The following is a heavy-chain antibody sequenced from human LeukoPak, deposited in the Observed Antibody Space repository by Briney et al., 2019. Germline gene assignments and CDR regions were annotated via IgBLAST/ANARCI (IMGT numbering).Heavy chain of an antibody. Sequence: GGSLRLSCAASGFTFSDYYMSWIRQAPGKGLEWVSYISSSGSTIYYADSVKGGFTISRDKAKNSLYLQMNSLRAEDTAVYYCARRFRGELSEGFDYWGQGTLVTVSS. V-gene: IGHV3-11*01. D-gene: IGHD3-10*01. CDR3: ARRFRGELSEGFDY. CDR1: GFTFSDYY. CDR2: ISSSGSTI. J-gene: IGHJ4*02.